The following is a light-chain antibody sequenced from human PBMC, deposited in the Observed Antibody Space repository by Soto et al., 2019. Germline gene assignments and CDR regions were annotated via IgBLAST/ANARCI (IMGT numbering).Light chain of an antibody. CDR2: DAY. CDR3: QQRGKWPST. J-gene: IGKJ2*02. CDR1: QSVDRY. V-gene: IGKV3-11*01. Sequence: EVVLTQSPDTLSLSPGETATLSCRASQSVDRYVAWYQHKVGQPPRLLIYDAYTRATGVAARFTGSGSATDFSLTITSLEPEDFAVYYCQQRGKWPSTFGPGTKVEMK.